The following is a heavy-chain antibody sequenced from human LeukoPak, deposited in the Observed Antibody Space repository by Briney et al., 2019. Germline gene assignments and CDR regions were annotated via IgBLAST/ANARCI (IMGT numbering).Heavy chain of an antibody. Sequence: SGGSLRLPCAASGFTFSSYSMNWVRQAPGKGLEWVSVIYSGGSTYYADSVKGRFTISRDNSKNTLYLQMNSLRAEDTAVYYCARHSGSSSWFPGVDAFDIWGQGTMVTVSS. CDR1: GFTFSSYS. D-gene: IGHD6-13*01. V-gene: IGHV3-66*04. CDR3: ARHSGSSSWFPGVDAFDI. CDR2: IYSGGST. J-gene: IGHJ3*02.